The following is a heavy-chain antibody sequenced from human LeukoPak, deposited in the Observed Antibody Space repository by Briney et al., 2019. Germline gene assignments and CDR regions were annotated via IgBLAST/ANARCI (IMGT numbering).Heavy chain of an antibody. CDR3: VNEGD. Sequence: PGGSLRLSCVVSGFTVSNYYMSWVRQAPGKGLKWVSVIYTGGETYYADSVKGRFTISRDISKNTVYLEMNSLRAEDTAMYYCVNEGDWGQGTLVTVSS. D-gene: IGHD3-16*01. V-gene: IGHV3-66*02. CDR2: IYTGGET. CDR1: GFTVSNYY. J-gene: IGHJ4*02.